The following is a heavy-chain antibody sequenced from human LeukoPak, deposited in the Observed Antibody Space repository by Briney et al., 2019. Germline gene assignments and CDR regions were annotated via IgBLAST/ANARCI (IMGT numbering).Heavy chain of an antibody. CDR3: ARLVDDLVVVDY. D-gene: IGHD3-22*01. J-gene: IGHJ4*02. CDR2: IYHSGST. Sequence: SETLSLTCTVSGGSISSGGYYWSWIRQPPGKGLEWIGYIYHSGSTYYNPSLKSRATISVDTSKNQFSLKLSSVTAADTAVYYCARLVDDLVVVDYWGQGTLVTVSS. V-gene: IGHV4-30-2*01. CDR1: GGSISSGGYY.